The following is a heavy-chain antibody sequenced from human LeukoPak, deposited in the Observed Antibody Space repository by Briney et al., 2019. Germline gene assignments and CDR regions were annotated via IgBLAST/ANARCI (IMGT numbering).Heavy chain of an antibody. CDR1: GFTFSSYW. V-gene: IGHV3-7*05. Sequence: GGSLRHSCAASGFTFSSYWMNWVRQAPGKGLEWVANIHEDGSDKYYVDSVKGRFTVSRDNAKNSLYLQMNSLRAEDTAVYYCARVVSIAAAGDRFDYWGQGTLVTVSS. CDR3: ARVVSIAAAGDRFDY. D-gene: IGHD6-13*01. CDR2: IHEDGSDK. J-gene: IGHJ4*02.